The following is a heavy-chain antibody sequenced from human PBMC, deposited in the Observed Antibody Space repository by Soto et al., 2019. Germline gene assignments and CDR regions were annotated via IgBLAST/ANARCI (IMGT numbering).Heavy chain of an antibody. D-gene: IGHD3-9*01. CDR1: GDSLSSGGHD. J-gene: IGHJ4*02. CDR2: IYDSVNT. CDR3: ARVDHRGYFAILTDY. Sequence: ASETLSLTCTVSGDSLSSGGHDWSWIRQHPGKGLEWIGHIYDSVNTYYSPSLRSRVTISADMSKNQFSLNLRSVTAADTAVYYCARVDHRGYFAILTDYWGQGTLVTVSS. V-gene: IGHV4-31*03.